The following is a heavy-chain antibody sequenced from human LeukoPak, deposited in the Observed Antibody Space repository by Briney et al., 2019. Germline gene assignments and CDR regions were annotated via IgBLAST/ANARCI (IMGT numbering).Heavy chain of an antibody. CDR1: GGSISNYY. CDR2: ISYSGST. D-gene: IGHD4-17*01. CDR3: ARHSGSDYGDLNWFDP. Sequence: TPSETLSLTCTVSGGSISNYYWSCIRRPPGKGLEWIGYISYSGSTNYNPSLKGRVTISVDTSKNQFSLKLSSVTATDTAVYYCARHSGSDYGDLNWFDPWGQGTLVTVSS. J-gene: IGHJ5*02. V-gene: IGHV4-59*08.